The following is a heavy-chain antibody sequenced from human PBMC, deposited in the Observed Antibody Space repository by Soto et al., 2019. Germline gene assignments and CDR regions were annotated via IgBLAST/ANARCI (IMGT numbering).Heavy chain of an antibody. D-gene: IGHD4-4*01. Sequence: ASVKVSCKASGYTFTGYYMHWVRQAPGEGLEWMGWINPNTGGTNYAQKFQGRVTMTRDTSISTAYMGLSRLISDDSAVYFCAREGRDDYNYDFFDYWGQGTLDTVSS. CDR3: AREGRDDYNYDFFDY. CDR2: INPNTGGT. CDR1: GYTFTGYY. J-gene: IGHJ4*02. V-gene: IGHV1-2*02.